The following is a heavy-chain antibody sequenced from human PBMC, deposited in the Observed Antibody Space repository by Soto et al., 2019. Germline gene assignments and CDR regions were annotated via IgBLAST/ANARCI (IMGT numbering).Heavy chain of an antibody. CDR3: AKEGVVVGATGTYFDY. V-gene: IGHV3-30*18. D-gene: IGHD2-15*01. J-gene: IGHJ4*02. CDR2: IAYDGSNK. CDR1: GFTFSSYG. Sequence: QVQLVESGGGVVQPGRSLRLSCAASGFTFSSYGMHWVRQAPGKGLEWVAVIAYDGSNKYDADSVKGRFTISRDNSKNTLYLQMNSLRAEDTAVYYCAKEGVVVGATGTYFDYWGQGTLVTVSS.